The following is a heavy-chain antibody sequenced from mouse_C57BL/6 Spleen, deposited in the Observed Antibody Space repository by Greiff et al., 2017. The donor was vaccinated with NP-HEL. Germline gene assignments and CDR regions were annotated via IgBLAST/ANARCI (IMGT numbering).Heavy chain of an antibody. J-gene: IGHJ2*01. CDR3: ARADYYGSFDY. D-gene: IGHD1-1*01. V-gene: IGHV1-80*01. Sequence: QVQLQQSGAELVKPGASVKISCKASGYAFSSYWMNWVKQRPGKGLEWIGQIYPGDGDTNYNGKFKGKATLTADKSSSTAYMQLSSLTSEDSAVYFCARADYYGSFDYWGQGTTLTVSS. CDR1: GYAFSSYW. CDR2: IYPGDGDT.